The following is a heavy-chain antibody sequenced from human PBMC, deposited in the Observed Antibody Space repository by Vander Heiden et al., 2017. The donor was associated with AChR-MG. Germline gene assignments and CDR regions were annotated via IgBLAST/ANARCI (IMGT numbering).Heavy chain of an antibody. CDR1: GGSISSYY. V-gene: IGHV4-59*01. J-gene: IGHJ6*02. Sequence: QVQLQESGPGLVKPSETLSLTCTGSGGSISSYYWSWIRQPPGKGLEWIGYIYYSGSTNYNPSLKSRVTISVDTSKNQFSLKLSSVTAADTAVYYCARDKPVYCSSTSCPSYGMDVWGQGTTVTVSS. D-gene: IGHD2-2*01. CDR3: ARDKPVYCSSTSCPSYGMDV. CDR2: IYYSGST.